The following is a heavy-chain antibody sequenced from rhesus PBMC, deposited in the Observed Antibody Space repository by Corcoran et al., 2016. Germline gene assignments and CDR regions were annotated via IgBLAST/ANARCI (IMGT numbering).Heavy chain of an antibody. CDR1: GGSISSSY. Sequence: QLQLQESGPGLVKPSETLSVTCAVSGGSISSSYWSWIRPAPGKGLEWIGYIYGSGSSTNYNPSLKSRVTLAVDTSKDQLALKLSSVTTADTAVYYCAKTGSGYSGSWNLFDYWGQGVLVTVSS. CDR2: IYGSGSST. D-gene: IGHD6-25*01. V-gene: IGHV4-169*01. CDR3: AKTGSGYSGSWNLFDY. J-gene: IGHJ4*01.